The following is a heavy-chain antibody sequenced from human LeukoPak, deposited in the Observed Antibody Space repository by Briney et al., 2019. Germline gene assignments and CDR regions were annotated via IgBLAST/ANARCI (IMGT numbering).Heavy chain of an antibody. CDR2: IYPGDSDT. CDR1: GYSFTSYW. D-gene: IGHD6-19*01. CDR3: ARNIGYTSGWLDY. V-gene: IGHV5-51*01. J-gene: IGHJ4*02. Sequence: GESLKISCEGSGYSFTSYWIGWVRQMPEKGLEWMGIIYPGDSDTRYSPSFQGQVTISADKSITTAYLQWSSLKASDTAMYYCARNIGYTSGWLDYWGQGTLVTVSS.